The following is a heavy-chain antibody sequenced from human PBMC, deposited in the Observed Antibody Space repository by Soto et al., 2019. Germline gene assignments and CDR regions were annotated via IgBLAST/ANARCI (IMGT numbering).Heavy chain of an antibody. CDR3: ARRKMATSYYLDY. CDR1: GYSFTSYW. Sequence: GESLKISCNGSGYSFTSYWIGWVRQMPGKGLEWMGIICPGDSDTRYSPSFQGQVTISADKSISTAYLQWSSLKASDTAMYYCARRKMATSYYLDYWGKGPLVTVSS. D-gene: IGHD5-12*01. CDR2: ICPGDSDT. V-gene: IGHV5-51*01. J-gene: IGHJ4*02.